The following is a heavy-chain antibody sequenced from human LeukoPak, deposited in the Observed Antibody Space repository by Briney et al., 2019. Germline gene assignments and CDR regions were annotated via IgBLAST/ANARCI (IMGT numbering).Heavy chain of an antibody. CDR2: IYYSGST. Sequence: SETLSLTCTVCVGSISSYYWSCIPQPPGKGLEWTGYIYYSGSTNYNPSLKSRVTISVDTSKNQFSLKLSSVTAADTAVYYCARDFGSGSYLDYWGQGTLVTVSS. D-gene: IGHD3-10*01. CDR1: VGSISSYY. J-gene: IGHJ4*02. V-gene: IGHV4-59*13. CDR3: ARDFGSGSYLDY.